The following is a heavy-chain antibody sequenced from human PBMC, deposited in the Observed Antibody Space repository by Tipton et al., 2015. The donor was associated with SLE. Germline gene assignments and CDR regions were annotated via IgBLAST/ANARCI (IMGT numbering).Heavy chain of an antibody. V-gene: IGHV4-59*01. D-gene: IGHD6-13*01. J-gene: IGHJ4*02. Sequence: TLSLTCTVSGGSISSYYWSRIRQPPGKGLEWIGYIYYSGSTNYNPSLKSRVTISVDTSKNQFSLKLSSVTAADTAVYYCAREPNSSPGYWGQGTLVTVSS. CDR3: AREPNSSPGY. CDR2: IYYSGST. CDR1: GGSISSYY.